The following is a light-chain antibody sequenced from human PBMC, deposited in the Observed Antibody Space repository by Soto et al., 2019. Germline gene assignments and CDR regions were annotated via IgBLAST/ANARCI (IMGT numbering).Light chain of an antibody. Sequence: EVVMTQSPATLSVSPGERVTLSCWASQDVGNRLAWYQQKPGQAPRLLIYGATTRATGIPARFSGSESRTQFTLTISSLQSGDFGLYYCQQCNYLPPGTFGQGTKVEI. J-gene: IGKJ1*01. V-gene: IGKV3-15*01. CDR3: QQCNYLPPGT. CDR1: QDVGNR. CDR2: GAT.